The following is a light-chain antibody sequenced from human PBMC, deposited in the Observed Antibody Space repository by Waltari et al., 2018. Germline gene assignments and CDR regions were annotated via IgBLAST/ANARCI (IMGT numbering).Light chain of an antibody. CDR2: NTN. CDR1: SGSVSTSYY. J-gene: IGLJ3*02. CDR3: VLYMGSGISV. V-gene: IGLV8-61*01. Sequence: QTVVTQEPSFSVSPGGTVTLTCGLTSGSVSTSYYPSWYQQTPGQTPRTLIYNTNTRSSGVPDRFSGSILGNKAALTITGAQPDDESDYYCVLYMGSGISVFGGGTKLTVL.